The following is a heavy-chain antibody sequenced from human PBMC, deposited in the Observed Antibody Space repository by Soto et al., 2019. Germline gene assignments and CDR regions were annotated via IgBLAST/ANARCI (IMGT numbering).Heavy chain of an antibody. CDR3: AIRTYSSGSYYKGTIDY. J-gene: IGHJ4*02. Sequence: PGESLKISCKGSGYSFTSYWISWVRQMPGKGLEWMGRIDPSDSYTNYSPSFQGHVTISADKSISTAYLQWSSLKASDTAMYYCAIRTYSSGSYYKGTIDYWGQGTLVTVSS. CDR2: IDPSDSYT. D-gene: IGHD3-10*01. V-gene: IGHV5-10-1*01. CDR1: GYSFTSYW.